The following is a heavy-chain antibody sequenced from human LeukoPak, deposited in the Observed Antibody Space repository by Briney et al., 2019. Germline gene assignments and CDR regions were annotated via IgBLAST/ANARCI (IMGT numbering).Heavy chain of an antibody. Sequence: SETLSLTCTVSGASISSYYWSWIRQPPGKGLEWIGYIFYSGSTNYNPSLKSRVTISVDTSKNQFSLKLSSVTAADTGVYYCARDTYDSSGYSFDYWGQGTLVTVSS. J-gene: IGHJ4*02. CDR1: GASISSYY. CDR2: IFYSGST. V-gene: IGHV4-59*01. CDR3: ARDTYDSSGYSFDY. D-gene: IGHD3-22*01.